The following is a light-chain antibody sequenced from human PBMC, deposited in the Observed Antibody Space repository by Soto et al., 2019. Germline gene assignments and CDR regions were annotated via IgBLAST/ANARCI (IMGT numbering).Light chain of an antibody. Sequence: QSVLTKPPSASGTPGQRVTISCSGSSSNLGSNTVNWYQQLPGTAPKLLIYSNNQLPAGVPDRFSGSKSGTSASLAISGLQAEYEADYYCAAWDDSLNGYVVFGGGTKVTVL. CDR3: AAWDDSLNGYVV. J-gene: IGLJ2*01. V-gene: IGLV1-44*01. CDR1: SSNLGSNT. CDR2: SNN.